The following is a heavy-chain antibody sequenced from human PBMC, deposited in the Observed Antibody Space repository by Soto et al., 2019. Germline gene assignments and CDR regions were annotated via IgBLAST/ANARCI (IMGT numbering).Heavy chain of an antibody. J-gene: IGHJ4*02. CDR3: ARDATRSSLDY. Sequence: GGSLRLSCAASGFTFRNYGMHWVRQAPGKGLEDVAAIWYDGGNKYYADSVKGRFTISRDNSKNELYLQMSSLTTDDTAVYYCARDATRSSLDYWGQGTLVTVSS. CDR1: GFTFRNYG. V-gene: IGHV3-33*01. D-gene: IGHD1-26*01. CDR2: IWYDGGNK.